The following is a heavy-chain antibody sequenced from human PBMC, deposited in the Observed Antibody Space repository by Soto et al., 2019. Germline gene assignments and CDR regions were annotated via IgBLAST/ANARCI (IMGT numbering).Heavy chain of an antibody. Sequence: SETLSLTYNVSGGSISSSSYYWGWIRKPPGKGLEWIGSIYYSGSTYYNPSLKSRVTISVDTSKNQFSLKLSSVTAADTAVYYCARLYYYDSSGYYQLYNWFDPWGQGTLVTVSS. CDR2: IYYSGST. J-gene: IGHJ5*02. CDR1: GGSISSSSYY. V-gene: IGHV4-39*01. CDR3: ARLYYYDSSGYYQLYNWFDP. D-gene: IGHD3-22*01.